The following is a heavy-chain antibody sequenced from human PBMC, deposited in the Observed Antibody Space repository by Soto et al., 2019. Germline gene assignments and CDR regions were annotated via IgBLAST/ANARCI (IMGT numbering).Heavy chain of an antibody. CDR2: IYYSGST. CDR1: VGSISSGDYY. D-gene: IGHD4-17*01. J-gene: IGHJ3*02. Sequence: QVQLQESGPGLVKPSQTLSLTCTVSVGSISSGDYYWSWIRQPPGKGLEWLGYIYYSGSTYYNPSLKSRFTISVDTSKNQFSLKLSSVTAADTAVYYCASADYGDYAAFDIWGQGTMVTVSS. CDR3: ASADYGDYAAFDI. V-gene: IGHV4-30-4*01.